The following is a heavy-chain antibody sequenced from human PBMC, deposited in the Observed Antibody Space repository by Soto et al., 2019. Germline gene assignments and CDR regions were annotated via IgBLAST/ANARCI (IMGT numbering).Heavy chain of an antibody. CDR2: MSAYNGNT. CDR3: ASISDRRSQEEDY. Sequence: GASVKVSCKASGYTFTSYGISWVRPAPGQGLEWMGWMSAYNGNTNYAQKLQGRVTMTTDTSTSTAYMELRSLRSDDTAVYYCASISDRRSQEEDYWGQGTLVTVSS. J-gene: IGHJ4*02. CDR1: GYTFTSYG. D-gene: IGHD3-16*02. V-gene: IGHV1-18*01.